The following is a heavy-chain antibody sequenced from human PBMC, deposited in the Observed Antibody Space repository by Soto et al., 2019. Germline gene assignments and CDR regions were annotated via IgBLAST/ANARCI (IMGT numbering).Heavy chain of an antibody. CDR1: GGSISSGGYS. CDR2: IYHSGST. V-gene: IGHV4-30-2*01. Sequence: SETLSLTCAVSGGSISSGGYSWSWIRQPPGKGLEWIGYIYHSGSTYYNPSLKSRVTISVDRSKNQFSLKLSSVTAADTAVYYCATVAASYYFDYSGQGTLVTVSS. CDR3: ATVAASYYFDY. J-gene: IGHJ4*02. D-gene: IGHD6-19*01.